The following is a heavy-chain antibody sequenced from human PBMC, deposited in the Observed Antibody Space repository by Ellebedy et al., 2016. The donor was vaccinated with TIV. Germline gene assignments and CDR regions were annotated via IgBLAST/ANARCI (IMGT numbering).Heavy chain of an antibody. J-gene: IGHJ6*02. D-gene: IGHD3-16*01. CDR2: ISSSSTYI. CDR3: ARGMRVMSYYYGMDV. V-gene: IGHV3-21*01. CDR1: GFTFSSYW. Sequence: GESLKISCAASGFTFSSYWMHWVRQAPGKGLEWVSSISSSSTYIYYAESGKGRFTISRDNAKNSLYLQMNSLRAEDTAVYHCARGMRVMSYYYGMDVWGQGTTVTVSS.